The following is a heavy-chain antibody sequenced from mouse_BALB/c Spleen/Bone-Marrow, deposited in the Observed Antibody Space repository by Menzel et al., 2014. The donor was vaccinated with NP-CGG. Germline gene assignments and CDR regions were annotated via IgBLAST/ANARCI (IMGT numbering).Heavy chain of an antibody. J-gene: IGHJ4*01. CDR2: IYPGSGDT. CDR3: ARSRVPYFALDY. Sequence: QVQLQQSGPELVKPGASVKMSCTASGFTFTDYVINWVKQRTGQGLEWIGEIYPGSGDTYYNEKFKAKATLTADKSSNTVHKQLSSLTSEDSVVYFCARSRVPYFALDYWVKEPQSPSPQ. CDR1: GFTFTDYV. V-gene: IGHV1-81*01.